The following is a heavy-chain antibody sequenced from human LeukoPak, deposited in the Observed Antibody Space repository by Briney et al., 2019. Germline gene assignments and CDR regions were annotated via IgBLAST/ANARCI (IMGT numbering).Heavy chain of an antibody. D-gene: IGHD2-15*01. Sequence: ASVKVSCKASGYTFTSYGISWVRQAPGQGLEWMGWISAYNGNTNYAQKLQGRVTMTTDTSTSTAYMELRSLRSDDTAVYYCARDASLYCSGNTCYWAHDFWGQGTLVTVSS. V-gene: IGHV1-18*01. CDR1: GYTFTSYG. CDR2: ISAYNGNT. CDR3: ARDASLYCSGNTCYWAHDF. J-gene: IGHJ4*02.